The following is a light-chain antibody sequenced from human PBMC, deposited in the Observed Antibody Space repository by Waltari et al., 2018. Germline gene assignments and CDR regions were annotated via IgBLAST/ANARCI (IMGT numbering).Light chain of an antibody. CDR3: SSYTRRNTPSSV. V-gene: IGLV2-14*01. J-gene: IGLJ1*01. Sequence: QSALTQPASVSGSPGPSITISCTGTSSDIGGYDYVSCYQQHPGKDPNLLIFGVPNRPPGVPNRFSGSKSGNTASLAISGLQPEDEADYYCSSYTRRNTPSSVFGTGTQVTVL. CDR1: SSDIGGYDY. CDR2: GVP.